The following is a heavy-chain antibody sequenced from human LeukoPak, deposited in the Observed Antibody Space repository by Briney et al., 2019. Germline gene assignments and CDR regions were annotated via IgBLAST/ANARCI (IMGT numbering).Heavy chain of an antibody. Sequence: GGSLRLSCAASGFTFSSYGMHWVRQAPGKGLEWAAVISYDGSNKYYADSVKGRFTISRDNSKNTLYLQMNSLRAEDTAVYYCAKSPGGSYFFDYWGQGTLVTVSS. V-gene: IGHV3-30*18. CDR3: AKSPGGSYFFDY. J-gene: IGHJ4*02. CDR2: ISYDGSNK. D-gene: IGHD1-26*01. CDR1: GFTFSSYG.